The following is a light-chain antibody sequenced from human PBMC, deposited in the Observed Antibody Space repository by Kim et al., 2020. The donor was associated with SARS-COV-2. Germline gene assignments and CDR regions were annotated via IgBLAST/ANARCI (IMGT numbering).Light chain of an antibody. V-gene: IGLV1-44*01. CDR3: AAWDDSLNGVI. CDR1: RSNNGSNP. J-gene: IGLJ2*01. Sequence: GQRGTISCSGSRSNNGSNPVNWYQQLPGTAPKLLIYSNDHRPSGVPDRFSGSKSGTSASLAISGLQSEDEADYYCAAWDDSLNGVIFGGGTQLTVL. CDR2: SND.